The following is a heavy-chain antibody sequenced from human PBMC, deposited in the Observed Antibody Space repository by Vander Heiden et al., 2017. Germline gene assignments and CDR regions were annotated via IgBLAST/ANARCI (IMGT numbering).Heavy chain of an antibody. CDR3: ANRGIAAAGAPYYFDY. CDR2: ISGSGGST. J-gene: IGHJ4*02. CDR1: GFPFSSHA. Sequence: EVQLLESGGGLLQPGGSLRLSCAASGFPFSSHAMSWVRQAPGKGLEWVSAISGSGGSTYYADSVKGRFTISRDNSKNTLYLQMNSLRAEDTAVYYCANRGIAAAGAPYYFDYWGQGTLVTVSS. V-gene: IGHV3-23*01. D-gene: IGHD6-13*01.